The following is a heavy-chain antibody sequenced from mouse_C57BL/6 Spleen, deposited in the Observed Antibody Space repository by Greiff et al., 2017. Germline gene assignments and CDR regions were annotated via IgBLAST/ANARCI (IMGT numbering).Heavy chain of an antibody. J-gene: IGHJ1*03. V-gene: IGHV2-9-1*01. D-gene: IGHD1-1*01. CDR1: GFSLTSYA. CDR2: IWTGGGT. Sequence: QVQLKESGPGLVAPSQSLSITCTVSGFSLTSYAISWVRQPPGKGLEWLGVIWTGGGTNYNSALKSRLSISKDNSKSQVFLKMNSLQTDDTARYYCARKGEFITTVLGHWYFDVWGTGTTVTVSS. CDR3: ARKGEFITTVLGHWYFDV.